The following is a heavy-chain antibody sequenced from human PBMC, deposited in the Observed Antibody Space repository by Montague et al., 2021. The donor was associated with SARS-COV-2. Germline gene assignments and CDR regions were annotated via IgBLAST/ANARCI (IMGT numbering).Heavy chain of an antibody. CDR2: ISGNGGST. J-gene: IGHJ5*02. CDR3: AKDRIVVVVAALFDP. Sequence: SLRLSCAASGFTFSSYAMSWVRQAPGKGLEWVSAISGNGGSTYYADSVKGRFTISRDNSKNTLYLQMNSLRAEDTAVYYCAKDRIVVVVAALFDPWGQGTLVTVSS. CDR1: GFTFSSYA. V-gene: IGHV3-23*01. D-gene: IGHD2-15*01.